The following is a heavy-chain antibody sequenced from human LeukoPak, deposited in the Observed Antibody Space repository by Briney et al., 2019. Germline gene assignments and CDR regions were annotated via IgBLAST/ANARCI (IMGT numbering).Heavy chain of an antibody. D-gene: IGHD2-2*01. V-gene: IGHV4-59*08. CDR1: GGSISGHY. CDR3: ARLTRLAPVGTTYYHSLDV. J-gene: IGHJ6*02. CDR2: IYYTGVI. Sequence: SETLSLTCTVYGGSISGHYWSWIRQPPGKGLEWIGHIYYTGVINYDPSLKSRVTMLVDTSKNQFSLKVTSVTAADTAVYYCARLTRLAPVGTTYYHSLDVWGQGSTVTVSS.